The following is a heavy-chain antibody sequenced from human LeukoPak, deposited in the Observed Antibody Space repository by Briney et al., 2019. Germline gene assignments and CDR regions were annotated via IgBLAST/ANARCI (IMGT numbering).Heavy chain of an antibody. V-gene: IGHV1-2*02. CDR1: GYTFTDYY. D-gene: IGHD1-26*01. J-gene: IGHJ4*02. Sequence: ASVKVSCKASGYTFTDYYVHWVRQAPGQRLEWVGWINPNSGGTNYAQKFQGRVTMTRDTSISTAYMELSRLRSDDTAVYYCARDGELRPLDYWGQGTLVTVSS. CDR2: INPNSGGT. CDR3: ARDGELRPLDY.